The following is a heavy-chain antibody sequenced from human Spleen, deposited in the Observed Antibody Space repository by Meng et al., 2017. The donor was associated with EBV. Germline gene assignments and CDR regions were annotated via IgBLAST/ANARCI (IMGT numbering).Heavy chain of an antibody. Sequence: QGQLRGSGPGLWKPSQTLSLTCAVSDGSISSGGYYGNWIRQPPGKGLEWIGYIYHTGSTYYNPSLKSRVTISVDTSKNKFSMNLSSVTAADTAVYYCARGYPPDFDYWGQGTLVTVSS. J-gene: IGHJ4*02. CDR3: ARGYPPDFDY. CDR1: DGSISSGGYY. D-gene: IGHD2-15*01. CDR2: IYHTGST. V-gene: IGHV4-30-4*01.